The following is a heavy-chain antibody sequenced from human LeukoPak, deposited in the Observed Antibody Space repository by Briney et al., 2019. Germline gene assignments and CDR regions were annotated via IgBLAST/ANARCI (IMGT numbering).Heavy chain of an antibody. D-gene: IGHD2-21*02. V-gene: IGHV3-23*01. CDR2: IAGSGVST. J-gene: IGHJ4*02. CDR1: GFTFSSYA. CDR3: AKGSAVTGSRFPLDS. Sequence: GGSLRLSCAGSGFTFSSYAMSWVRQAPGKGLEWVSTIAGSGVSTYYADSVKGRFTISRDNSKNTLYLQVNSLRADDTAVYYCAKGSAVTGSRFPLDSWGQGTLVTVSS.